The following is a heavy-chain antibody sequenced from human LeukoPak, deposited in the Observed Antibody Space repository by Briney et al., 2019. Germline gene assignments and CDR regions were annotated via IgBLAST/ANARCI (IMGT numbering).Heavy chain of an antibody. CDR1: GYTFTGYY. D-gene: IGHD3-22*01. CDR2: INPNSGGT. CDR3: ARHPEFYDSSGRVPTAFDI. J-gene: IGHJ3*02. Sequence: ASVKVSCKASGYTFTGYYMHWVRQAPGQGPEWMEWINPNSGGTNYAQKFQGRVTMTRDTSISTAYMELSRLRSDDTAVYYCARHPEFYDSSGRVPTAFDIWGQGTMVTVSS. V-gene: IGHV1-2*02.